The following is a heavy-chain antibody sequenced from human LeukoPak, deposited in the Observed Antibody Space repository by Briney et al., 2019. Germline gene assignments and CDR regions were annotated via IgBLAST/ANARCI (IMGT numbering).Heavy chain of an antibody. CDR1: GGSFSGYY. CDR3: ARGYGSGSSYYYYGMDV. D-gene: IGHD3-10*01. V-gene: IGHV4-34*01. CDR2: INHSGST. J-gene: IGHJ6*02. Sequence: SETLSLTCAVYGGSFSGYYWSWIRQPPGKGREWIGEINHSGSTNYNPSLKSRVTISVDTSKNQFSLKLSSVTAADTAVYYCARGYGSGSSYYYYGMDVWGQGTTVTVSS.